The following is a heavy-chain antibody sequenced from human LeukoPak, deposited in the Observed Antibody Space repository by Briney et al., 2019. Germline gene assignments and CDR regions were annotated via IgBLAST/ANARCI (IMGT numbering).Heavy chain of an antibody. J-gene: IGHJ4*02. D-gene: IGHD1-1*01. Sequence: KASETPSLTCTVSGNSISNYYWNWIRQPPGKGLEWIGYIYYSGSTNYNPSLKSRVTISVDTSKNQFSLKLSSVTAADTAVYYCASSSEVDPTRIDYWGQGTLVTVSS. CDR2: IYYSGST. V-gene: IGHV4-59*08. CDR3: ASSSEVDPTRIDY. CDR1: GNSISNYY.